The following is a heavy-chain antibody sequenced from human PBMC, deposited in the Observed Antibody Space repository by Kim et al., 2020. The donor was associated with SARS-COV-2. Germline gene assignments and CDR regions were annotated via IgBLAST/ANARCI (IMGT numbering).Heavy chain of an antibody. CDR1: GYTFTSYG. V-gene: IGHV1-18*01. D-gene: IGHD4-17*01. Sequence: ASAKVSCKASGYTFTSYGISWVRQAPGQGLEWLGWAGAYNGDTNYAQNLQGRVTLTTDTSTSTAFLELRSLRSDDTAVYFCARDRGYGDDIFDYWGQGTL. J-gene: IGHJ4*02. CDR2: AGAYNGDT. CDR3: ARDRGYGDDIFDY.